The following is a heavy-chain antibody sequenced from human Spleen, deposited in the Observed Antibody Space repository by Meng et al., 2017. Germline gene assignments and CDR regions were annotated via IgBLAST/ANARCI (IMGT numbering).Heavy chain of an antibody. CDR3: AKGYNYGDN. J-gene: IGHJ4*02. CDR1: GFTFSTYA. V-gene: IGHV3-30*18. Sequence: QVQLVESGGGVVQPGRSLRLSCAASGFTFSTYAMHWVRQAPGKGLEWVAVISYDGSNKYYSDSVKGRFTISRDNSKNTVYLQMNSLRAEDTAVYYCAKGYNYGDNWGQGTLVTVSS. D-gene: IGHD5-24*01. CDR2: ISYDGSNK.